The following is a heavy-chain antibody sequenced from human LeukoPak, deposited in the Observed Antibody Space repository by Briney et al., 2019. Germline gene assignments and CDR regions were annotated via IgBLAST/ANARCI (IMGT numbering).Heavy chain of an antibody. CDR3: AKVRGIADPPPYFQH. V-gene: IGHV3-30*18. CDR2: ISFDGSNK. D-gene: IGHD6-13*01. J-gene: IGHJ1*01. CDR1: GFMFRSHG. Sequence: GRSLRLSCVASGFMFRSHGMHWARQAPGKGLEWVALISFDGSNKYYIESVKGRFTISRDNSKNTLSLQMNSLRAEDTAVYYCAKVRGIADPPPYFQHWGQGTLVTVSS.